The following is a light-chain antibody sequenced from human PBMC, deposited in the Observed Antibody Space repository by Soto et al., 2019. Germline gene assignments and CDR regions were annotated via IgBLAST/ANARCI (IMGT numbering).Light chain of an antibody. CDR2: DAS. CDR1: QSVSRSY. Sequence: EIVLTQSPGTLSLSPGERATFSCRASQSVSRSYLAWYQQKPGQAPRLLIYDASSRATGIPDRFSGSGSGTGFTLTISRLEPEDFAVYYCQQYGSSPWTFGQGTKVEI. CDR3: QQYGSSPWT. V-gene: IGKV3-20*01. J-gene: IGKJ1*01.